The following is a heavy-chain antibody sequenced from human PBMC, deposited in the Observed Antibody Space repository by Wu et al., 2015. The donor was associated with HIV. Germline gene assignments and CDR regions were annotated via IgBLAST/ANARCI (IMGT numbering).Heavy chain of an antibody. D-gene: IGHD2-2*01. CDR1: GYTFTGYY. CDR2: INPNSGGT. Sequence: QVQLVQSGAEVKKPGASVKVSCKASGYTFTGYYMHWVRQAPGQGLEWMGWINPNSGGTNYAQKFQGRVTMTRDTSISTAYMELSRLRSDDTAVYYCARGPANDIVVVPAAMGRGRGFDPVGPREPWSPSP. J-gene: IGHJ5*02. V-gene: IGHV1-2*02. CDR3: ARGPANDIVVVPAAMGRGRGFDP.